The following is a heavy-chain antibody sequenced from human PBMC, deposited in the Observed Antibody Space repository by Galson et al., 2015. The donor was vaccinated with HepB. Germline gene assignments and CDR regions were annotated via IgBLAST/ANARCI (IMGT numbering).Heavy chain of an antibody. CDR1: GYAFTSYY. D-gene: IGHD4-23*01. V-gene: IGHV1-46*03. CDR2: INPSVGST. Sequence: SVKVSCKASGYAFTSYYMHWVRQAPGQGLEWMGIINPSVGSTSYAQKFQGRVTMTRDTSTSTAYMELRSLRSEDTAVYYCAREYGGNSTPFDYWGQGTLVTVSS. CDR3: AREYGGNSTPFDY. J-gene: IGHJ4*02.